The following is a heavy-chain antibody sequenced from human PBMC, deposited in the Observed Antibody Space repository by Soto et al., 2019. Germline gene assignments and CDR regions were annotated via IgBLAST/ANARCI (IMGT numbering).Heavy chain of an antibody. Sequence: PSQTMSLTCTVAGGSISSYYWSWIRQPPGKGLEWIGYIYYSGSTNYNPSLKSRVTISVDTSKNQFSLKLSSVTAADTAVYYCARGSDLIQNMVRGFRGWFDPWGQGTLVTVSS. CDR1: GGSISSYY. J-gene: IGHJ5*02. CDR2: IYYSGST. D-gene: IGHD3-10*01. CDR3: ARGSDLIQNMVRGFRGWFDP. V-gene: IGHV4-59*01.